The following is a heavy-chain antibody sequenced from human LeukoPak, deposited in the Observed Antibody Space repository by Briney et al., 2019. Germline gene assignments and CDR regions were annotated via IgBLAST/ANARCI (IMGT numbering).Heavy chain of an antibody. J-gene: IGHJ5*02. V-gene: IGHV4-39*01. CDR3: ARQLAMAGTIYNWFDL. CDR2: RFYSGST. CDR1: DGSISSNNYY. D-gene: IGHD6-19*01. Sequence: PSETLSLTCTVSDGSISSNNYYWAWIRQPPGKGLEWIGSRFYSGSTYYNPSLKNRVTISVDTSNNQFSLSLNYVTAADTAVYHCARQLAMAGTIYNWFDLWGQGTQVTVSS.